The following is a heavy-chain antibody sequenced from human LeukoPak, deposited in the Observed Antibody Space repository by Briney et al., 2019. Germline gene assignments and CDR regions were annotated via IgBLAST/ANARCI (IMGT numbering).Heavy chain of an antibody. V-gene: IGHV4-59*08. D-gene: IGHD6-19*01. J-gene: IGHJ4*02. CDR1: GGFISSYY. CDR3: ARHAGYSSGWPYFDY. Sequence: SETLSLTCTVSGGFISSYYWSWIRQPPGKGLEWIGYIYYSGSTNYNPSLKSRVTISVDTSKNQFSLKLSSVTAADTAVYYCARHAGYSSGWPYFDYWGQGTLVTVSS. CDR2: IYYSGST.